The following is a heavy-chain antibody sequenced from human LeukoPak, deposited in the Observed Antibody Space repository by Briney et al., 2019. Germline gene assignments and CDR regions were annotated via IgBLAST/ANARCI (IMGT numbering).Heavy chain of an antibody. CDR3: ALQSDAFDI. Sequence: GGSLRLSCAASGFTFSTYGLHWVRQAPGKGLEWVALISYDGGNKNYISSVKGRFTISRDNSKNTLYLQMNSLRAEDAAVYYCALQSDAFDIWGQGTMVTVSS. V-gene: IGHV3-30*03. J-gene: IGHJ3*02. CDR2: ISYDGGNK. CDR1: GFTFSTYG. D-gene: IGHD5-24*01.